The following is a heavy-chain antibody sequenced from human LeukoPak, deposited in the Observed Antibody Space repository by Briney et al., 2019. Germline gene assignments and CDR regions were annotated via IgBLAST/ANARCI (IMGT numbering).Heavy chain of an antibody. D-gene: IGHD7-27*01. Sequence: GGSLRLSCAASGFIFSSCAMHWVRQAPGKGLEWVAVISYGGSNKYYADSVKGRFTISRDNSKNTLYLQMNSLRAEDTAVYYCARDYRPANWGSSAFDIWGQGTMVTVSS. CDR3: ARDYRPANWGSSAFDI. CDR2: ISYGGSNK. CDR1: GFIFSSCA. V-gene: IGHV3-30-3*01. J-gene: IGHJ3*02.